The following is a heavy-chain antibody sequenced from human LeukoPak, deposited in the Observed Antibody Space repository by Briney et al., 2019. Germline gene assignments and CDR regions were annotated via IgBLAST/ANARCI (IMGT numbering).Heavy chain of an antibody. D-gene: IGHD5-12*01. V-gene: IGHV4-34*01. CDR2: INHSGST. CDR1: GGSFSGYY. CDR3: GVNKYGGSSDAFDI. J-gene: IGHJ3*02. Sequence: PSETLSLTCAVYGGSFSGYYRSWIRQPPGKGLEWIGEINHSGSTNYNPSLKSRVTISVDTSKNQFSLKLSSVTAADTAVYYCGVNKYGGSSDAFDIWGQGTMVTVSS.